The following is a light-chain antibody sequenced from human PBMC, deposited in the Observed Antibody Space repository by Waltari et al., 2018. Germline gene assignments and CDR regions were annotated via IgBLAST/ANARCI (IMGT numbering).Light chain of an antibody. Sequence: EIVMTPSPAALFVSPGAGATLSCRASQRIASDLAWYQQKPDQAPRLLIYDASTRATGVPARFSGSGSGTEFTLTISSLQSEDSAVYYCQQYHNWPPLTFGGGTKVEIK. J-gene: IGKJ4*01. CDR2: DAS. CDR3: QQYHNWPPLT. V-gene: IGKV3-15*01. CDR1: QRIASD.